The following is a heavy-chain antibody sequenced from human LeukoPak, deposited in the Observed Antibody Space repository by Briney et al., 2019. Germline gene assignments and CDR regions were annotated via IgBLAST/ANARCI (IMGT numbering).Heavy chain of an antibody. V-gene: IGHV4-59*01. Sequence: SETLSLTCTVSDGSLSYYYWSWIRQSPGKGLEWIGYIYYSGTTNYNPSLKSRVTISVDTSKNQFSLQLRSVTAADTAVYYCAREDPQTTVPEGMDVWGQGTTVTVSS. CDR2: IYYSGTT. J-gene: IGHJ6*02. CDR3: AREDPQTTVPEGMDV. D-gene: IGHD4-17*01. CDR1: DGSLSYYY.